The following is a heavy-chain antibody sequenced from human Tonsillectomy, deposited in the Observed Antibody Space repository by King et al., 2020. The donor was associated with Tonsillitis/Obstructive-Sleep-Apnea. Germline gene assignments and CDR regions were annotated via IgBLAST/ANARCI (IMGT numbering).Heavy chain of an antibody. D-gene: IGHD6-6*01. CDR2: ISGSGGST. V-gene: IGHV3-23*04. Sequence: VKLVESGGGLVQPGGSLRLSCAASGFTFISYAMSWVRQAPGKGLEWVSAISGSGGSTYYADSVKGRFTISRDNSKNTLYLQMNSLRAEDTAVYYCAKAQARTPSSIAARPRGYYYYMDVWGKGTTVTVSS. CDR1: GFTFISYA. CDR3: AKAQARTPSSIAARPRGYYYYMDV. J-gene: IGHJ6*03.